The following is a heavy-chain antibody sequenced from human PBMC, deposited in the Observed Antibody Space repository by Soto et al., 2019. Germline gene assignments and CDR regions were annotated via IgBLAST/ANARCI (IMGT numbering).Heavy chain of an antibody. CDR2: IYYSGST. Sequence: SETLPLTCTVSGGSISSGGYYWRWIRQHPGKGLEWIGYIYYSGSTYYNPSLKSRVTISVDTSKNQFSLKLSSVTAADTAVYYCARVGGINWFDPWGQGTLVTVSS. J-gene: IGHJ5*02. CDR3: ARVGGINWFDP. D-gene: IGHD3-16*01. CDR1: GGSISSGGYY. V-gene: IGHV4-31*03.